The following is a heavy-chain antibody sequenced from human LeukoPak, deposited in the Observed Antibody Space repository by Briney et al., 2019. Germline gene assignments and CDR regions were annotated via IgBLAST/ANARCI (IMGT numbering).Heavy chain of an antibody. Sequence: SETLSLTCTVSGGSINSYYWSWIRQPAGKGLEWIGRIYSSGSTNYNPSLKSRVTMSVDTSKNQFSLKLSSVTAADTAVYYCARVSRGLPTGDNWFDPWGQGTLVTVSS. CDR3: ARVSRGLPTGDNWFDP. J-gene: IGHJ5*02. CDR2: IYSSGST. CDR1: GGSINSYY. V-gene: IGHV4-4*07. D-gene: IGHD1-26*01.